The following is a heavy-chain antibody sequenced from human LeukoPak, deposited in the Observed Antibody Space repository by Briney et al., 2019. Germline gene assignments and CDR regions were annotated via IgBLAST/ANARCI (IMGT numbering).Heavy chain of an antibody. V-gene: IGHV4-59*08. CDR3: ARSTTVLNRFDP. J-gene: IGHJ5*02. CDR2: IYYSGST. CDR1: GGSISSYY. D-gene: IGHD5/OR15-5a*01. Sequence: SETLSLTCTVSGGSISSYYRSWIRQPPGKGLEWIGYIYYSGSTNYNPSLKSRVTISVDTSKNQFSLKLSSVTAADTAVYYCARSTTVLNRFDPWGQGTLVTVSS.